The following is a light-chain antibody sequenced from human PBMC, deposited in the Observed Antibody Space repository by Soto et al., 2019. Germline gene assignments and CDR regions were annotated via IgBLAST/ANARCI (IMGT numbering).Light chain of an antibody. V-gene: IGKV3-15*01. Sequence: EIVMTQSPATLSVSPGERATLSCRASQSVSSNLAWYQQKPGQAPRLLIYGASTRATGIPARFSGSGSGTEFTLTIGSLQSEDFAVYHCQQYNNWLSFGQGTKVDIK. J-gene: IGKJ1*01. CDR2: GAS. CDR3: QQYNNWLS. CDR1: QSVSSN.